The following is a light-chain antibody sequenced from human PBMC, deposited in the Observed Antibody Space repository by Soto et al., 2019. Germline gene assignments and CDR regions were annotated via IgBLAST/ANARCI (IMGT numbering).Light chain of an antibody. CDR2: DAY. J-gene: IGKJ5*01. V-gene: IGKV3-11*01. CDR3: QQRHRWPIT. CDR1: QSFRGL. Sequence: EILMTQSPLTLPVTPGEPASISCRSSQSFRGLLAWYQQKPGQAPRLLIYDAYNRATGIPPRFSGSGSGTDFTLTISSLEPEDSAVYYCQQRHRWPITFGQGTRLEIK.